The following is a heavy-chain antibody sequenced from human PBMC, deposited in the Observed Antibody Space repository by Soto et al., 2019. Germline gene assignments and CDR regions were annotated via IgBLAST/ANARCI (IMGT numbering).Heavy chain of an antibody. V-gene: IGHV4-30-4*08. J-gene: IGHJ4*02. D-gene: IGHD3-22*01. CDR1: GGSISSGDYY. Sequence: KASETLSLTCTVSGGSISSGDYYWSWFRQPPGKGLEWIGYIYYTGSTYYNPSLKSRLSISVDTSKNQLSLKLTSVTAADTAVYYCARAFDDSSGYYGGLGYWGQGTLVTVSS. CDR2: IYYTGST. CDR3: ARAFDDSSGYYGGLGY.